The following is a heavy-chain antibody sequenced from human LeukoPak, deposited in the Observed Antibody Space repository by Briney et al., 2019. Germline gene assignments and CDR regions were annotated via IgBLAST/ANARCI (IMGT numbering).Heavy chain of an antibody. CDR2: INPNTGDT. J-gene: IGHJ4*02. V-gene: IGHV1-2*02. CDR3: ARGPHLGLDH. CDR1: GYTFTGYH. Sequence: GASVKVSCKASGYTFTGYHMHWVRQAPGQGLEWMGWINPNTGDTNYAQKFQGRVTMTRDTSISAAYMELSSLRSEDTAVYYCARGPHLGLDHWGQGTLVTVSS.